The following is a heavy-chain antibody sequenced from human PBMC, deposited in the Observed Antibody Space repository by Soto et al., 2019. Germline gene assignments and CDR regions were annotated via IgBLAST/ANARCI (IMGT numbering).Heavy chain of an antibody. CDR3: AKEFGWELQLSDHYYNSGMDV. CDR2: MSFDGSNK. J-gene: IGHJ6*02. Sequence: PGGSLRLSCAASGFTFRSYGMHWVRQAPGKGLEWVALMSFDGSNKYYADSVRGRFTISSDNSKSTLYLQMDILRPEDTAVYYCAKEFGWELQLSDHYYNSGMDVWGQGTTVTVSS. D-gene: IGHD1-1*01. V-gene: IGHV3-30*18. CDR1: GFTFRSYG.